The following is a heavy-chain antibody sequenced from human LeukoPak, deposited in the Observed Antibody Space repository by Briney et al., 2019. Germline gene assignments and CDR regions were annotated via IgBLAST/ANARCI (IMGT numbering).Heavy chain of an antibody. J-gene: IGHJ4*02. CDR1: RFTFDDYA. Sequence: GGSLRLSCAASRFTFDDYAMHWVRQAPGKGLEWVSGISWNSGSIGYADSVKGRFTISRDNAKNSLYLQMNSLRAEDTALYYCAKDTGDRDSSGYVSVEAYYFDYWGQGTLVTVSS. CDR3: AKDTGDRDSSGYVSVEAYYFDY. D-gene: IGHD3-22*01. V-gene: IGHV3-9*01. CDR2: ISWNSGSI.